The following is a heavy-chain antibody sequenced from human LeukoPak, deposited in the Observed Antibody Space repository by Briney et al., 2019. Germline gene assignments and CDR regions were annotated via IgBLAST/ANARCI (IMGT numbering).Heavy chain of an antibody. CDR1: GFTFSNAW. CDR3: TTDFQYGDVDY. CDR2: IKSKTDGGTT. D-gene: IGHD4-17*01. Sequence: GGSLRLSCAASGFTFSNAWMSWVRQAPGKGLEWVGRIKSKTDGGTTDYAAPVKGRFTISRDDSKNTLYLQMNNLKTEDTAVYYCTTDFQYGDVDYWGQGTLVTVSS. J-gene: IGHJ4*02. V-gene: IGHV3-15*01.